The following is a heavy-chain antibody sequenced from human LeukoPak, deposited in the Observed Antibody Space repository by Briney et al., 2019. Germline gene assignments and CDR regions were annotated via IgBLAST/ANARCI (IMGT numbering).Heavy chain of an antibody. Sequence: GESLKISRKGSGYNFANYWIGWVRQMPGKGLEWMGIIYPGGPDTRYSPSFQGQVTISTDKSITTAYLQWSSLKASDTAMYYCARYDMASSGYFGDYWGQGTLVTVSS. CDR3: ARYDMASSGYFGDY. CDR1: GYNFANYW. CDR2: IYPGGPDT. D-gene: IGHD3-22*01. V-gene: IGHV5-51*01. J-gene: IGHJ4*02.